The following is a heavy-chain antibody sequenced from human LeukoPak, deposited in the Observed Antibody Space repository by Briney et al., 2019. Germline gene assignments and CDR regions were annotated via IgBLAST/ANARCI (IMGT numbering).Heavy chain of an antibody. D-gene: IGHD6-13*01. CDR1: GYSFTSYW. CDR2: IDPSDSYP. CDR3: ARLRGSIAAAGTPFDY. V-gene: IGHV5-10-1*01. J-gene: IGHJ4*02. Sequence: GESLKISRKGSGYSFTSYWISWVRQMPGKGPEWMGRIDPSDSYPNYSPSFQGHVTISADKSISTAYLQWSSLKASDTAMYYCARLRGSIAAAGTPFDYWGQGTLVTVSS.